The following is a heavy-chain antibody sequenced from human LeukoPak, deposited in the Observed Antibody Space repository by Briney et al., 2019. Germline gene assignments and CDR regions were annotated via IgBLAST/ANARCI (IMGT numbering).Heavy chain of an antibody. CDR1: GGSFSDYY. Sequence: SETLSLTCAVYGGSFSDYYWSWIRQPPGKVLEWIGEINHSGSTNYSTSLKSRVTISVDTSKNQFSLKLSSVTAADTAVYYCARETMVRGVLYYYYMDVWGKGSTVTVSS. V-gene: IGHV4-34*01. J-gene: IGHJ6*03. CDR3: ARETMVRGVLYYYYMDV. CDR2: INHSGST. D-gene: IGHD3-10*01.